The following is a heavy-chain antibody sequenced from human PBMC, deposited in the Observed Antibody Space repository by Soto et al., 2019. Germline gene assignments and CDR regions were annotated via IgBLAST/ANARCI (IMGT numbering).Heavy chain of an antibody. D-gene: IGHD5-18*01. CDR2: IWYDGTNK. V-gene: IGHV3-33*01. J-gene: IGHJ4*02. Sequence: QLQLVESGGGVVQPGRSLELSCAASGFTFSNYGMHWVRQAPGKGLEWVAVIWYDGTNKFYADSVRGRFTITRDNSKNTQYLQMNSLRDEDTAVYYGARNKDTAMGDRDYRGQGTLVTVSS. CDR3: ARNKDTAMGDRDY. CDR1: GFTFSNYG.